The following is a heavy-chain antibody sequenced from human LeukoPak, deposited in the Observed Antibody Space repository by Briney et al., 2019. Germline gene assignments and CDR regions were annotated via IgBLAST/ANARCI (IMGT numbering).Heavy chain of an antibody. CDR2: INHSGST. J-gene: IGHJ4*02. CDR1: GGSFSGYY. D-gene: IGHD3-22*01. Sequence: SSETLSLTCAVYGGSFSGYYWSWIRQPPGKGLEWIGEINHSGSTNYNPSLKSRVTISVDTPKNQFSLKLSSVTAADTAVYYCARVVRDYYDSSGYYPYFDYWGQGTLVTVSS. V-gene: IGHV4-34*01. CDR3: ARVVRDYYDSSGYYPYFDY.